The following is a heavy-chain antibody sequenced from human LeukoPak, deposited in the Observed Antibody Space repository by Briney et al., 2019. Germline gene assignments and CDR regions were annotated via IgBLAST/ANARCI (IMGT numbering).Heavy chain of an antibody. CDR2: IYYSGST. CDR1: GGSISSSSYY. J-gene: IGHJ6*03. V-gene: IGHV4-39*07. CDR3: ARTTIYYYYYYMDV. Sequence: SSETLSLTCTVSGGSISSSSYYWGWIRQPPGKGLEWIGSIYYSGSTYYNPSLKSRVTISVDTSKNQFSLKLSSVTAADTAVYYCARTTIYYYYYYMDVWGKGTTVTVSS. D-gene: IGHD4/OR15-4a*01.